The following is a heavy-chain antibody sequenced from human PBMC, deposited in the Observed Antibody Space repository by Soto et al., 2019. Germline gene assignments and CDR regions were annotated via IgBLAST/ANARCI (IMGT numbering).Heavy chain of an antibody. CDR2: ISSSSSYI. Sequence: EVQLVESGGGLVKPGGSLRLSCAASGFTFSSYSMNWVRQAPGKGLEWVSSISSSSSYIYYADSVKGRFTISRDNAKNSLYRQTNSLRAEDTAVYYCARLEYSSSWYDNFAYWGQGTLVTVSS. CDR3: ARLEYSSSWYDNFAY. J-gene: IGHJ4*02. CDR1: GFTFSSYS. V-gene: IGHV3-21*01. D-gene: IGHD6-13*01.